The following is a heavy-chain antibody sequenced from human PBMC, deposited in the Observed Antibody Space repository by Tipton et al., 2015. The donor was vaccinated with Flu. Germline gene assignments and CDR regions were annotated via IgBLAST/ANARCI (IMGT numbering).Heavy chain of an antibody. CDR1: GVSISSGDFY. CDR3: ARDPSGTYGLNH. J-gene: IGHJ5*02. CDR2: IHHSGNT. V-gene: IGHV4-31*03. Sequence: TLSLTCSVSGVSISSGDFYWTWIRQHPGKGLEWIGYIHHSGNTYYNPSLKSRVTISVDTSRNQFSLKVNSVTAADTALYFCARDPSGTYGLNHWGQGTLVTVSS. D-gene: IGHD1-26*01.